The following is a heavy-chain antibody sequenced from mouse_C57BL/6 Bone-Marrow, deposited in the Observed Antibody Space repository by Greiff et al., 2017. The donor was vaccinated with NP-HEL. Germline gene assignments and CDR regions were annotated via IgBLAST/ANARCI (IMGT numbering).Heavy chain of an antibody. J-gene: IGHJ2*01. V-gene: IGHV1-15*01. Sequence: QVQLQQSGAELVRPGASVTLSCKASGYTFTDYEMHWVKQTPVHGLEWIGAIDPETGGTAYNQKFKGKAILTADISSSTAYMELRSLTSEDSAVYYCNYGRVYWGQGTTLTVSS. CDR3: NYGRVY. CDR2: IDPETGGT. CDR1: GYTFTDYE. D-gene: IGHD1-1*01.